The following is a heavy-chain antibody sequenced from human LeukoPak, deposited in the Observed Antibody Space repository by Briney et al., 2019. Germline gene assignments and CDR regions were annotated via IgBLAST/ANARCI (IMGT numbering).Heavy chain of an antibody. V-gene: IGHV4-34*01. D-gene: IGHD2-2*01. J-gene: IGHJ6*02. CDR3: ASRAPRYCSSTSCYSHYYGMDV. CDR2: INHSGST. Sequence: KPSETLSLTCAVYGGSFSGYYWSWIRQPPGKGLEWIGEINHSGSTNYNPSLKSRVTISVDTSKNQFSLKLSSVTAADTAVYYCASRAPRYCSSTSCYSHYYGMDVWGQGTTVTVSS. CDR1: GGSFSGYY.